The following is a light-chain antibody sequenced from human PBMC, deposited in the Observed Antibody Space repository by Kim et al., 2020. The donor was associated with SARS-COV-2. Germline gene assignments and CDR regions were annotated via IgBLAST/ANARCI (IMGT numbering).Light chain of an antibody. CDR2: LIS. Sequence: DIVMTQSPLSLPVTPGEPASISCRSSQSLLHSNGYNYLDWYVQKPGQSPQLLIYLISFRASGVPDRFSGSGSGTDFTLKITRVEAEDVGVYYCMQTVQAPWTFGQGTKVDIK. CDR1: QSLLHSNGYNY. CDR3: MQTVQAPWT. J-gene: IGKJ1*01. V-gene: IGKV2-28*01.